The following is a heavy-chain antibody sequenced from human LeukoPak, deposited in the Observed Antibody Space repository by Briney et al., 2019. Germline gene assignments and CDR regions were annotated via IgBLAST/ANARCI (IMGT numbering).Heavy chain of an antibody. CDR3: AKDGDSSGYYYITYYFDY. V-gene: IGHV3-23*01. D-gene: IGHD3-22*01. Sequence: GGSLRLSCAASGFTFSSYAMSWVRQAPGKELEWVSAISGSGGSTYYADSVKGRFTISRDNSKNTLYLQMNSLRAEDTAVYYCAKDGDSSGYYYITYYFDYWGQGTLVTVSS. CDR1: GFTFSSYA. CDR2: ISGSGGST. J-gene: IGHJ4*02.